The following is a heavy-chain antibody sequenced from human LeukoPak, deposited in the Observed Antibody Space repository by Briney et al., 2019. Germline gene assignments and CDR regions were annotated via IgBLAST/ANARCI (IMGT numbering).Heavy chain of an antibody. J-gene: IGHJ4*02. D-gene: IGHD2-2*01. CDR3: ARHWFHCSIAGCYYDS. CDR1: GGSISITSDY. CDR2: ISYSGST. V-gene: IGHV4-39*01. Sequence: SETLSLTCAVPGGSISITSDYWGWIRQPPGKGLEWIGTISYSGSTYYNPSLKSRVTISVDTSKNQFSLKLNSVTAADTAVYHCARHWFHCSIAGCYYDSWGQGTLVTVSS.